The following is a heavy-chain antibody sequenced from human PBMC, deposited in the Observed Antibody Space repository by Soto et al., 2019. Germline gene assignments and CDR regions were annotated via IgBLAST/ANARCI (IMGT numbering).Heavy chain of an antibody. J-gene: IGHJ4*02. Sequence: QVQLVQSGAEVRKPGSAVRVSCKASGGTFNMYAMNWVRQAPGQGLEWMAGIIPIVDTPRYSQQFQGRVTITVDEATSTAYMELSSLRSEATAIYYCARSIGSGGVIGGFDYWGQGTLVTVAS. CDR3: ARSIGSGGVIGGFDY. CDR2: IIPIVDTP. CDR1: GGTFNMYA. D-gene: IGHD3-16*02. V-gene: IGHV1-69*01.